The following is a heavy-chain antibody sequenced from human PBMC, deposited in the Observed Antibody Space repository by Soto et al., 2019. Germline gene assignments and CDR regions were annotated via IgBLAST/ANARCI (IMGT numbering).Heavy chain of an antibody. J-gene: IGHJ6*02. Sequence: PGGSLRLSCAASGFTVSSNYMSWVHQAPGKGLEWVSVIYSGGSTYYADSVKGRFTISRDNSNNTLYLQMNSLRAEDTAVYYCARGLIYGSGTYYYYHGMDVWGQWTRGT. CDR3: ARGLIYGSGTYYYYHGMDV. V-gene: IGHV3-53*01. D-gene: IGHD3-10*01. CDR2: IYSGGST. CDR1: GFTVSSNY.